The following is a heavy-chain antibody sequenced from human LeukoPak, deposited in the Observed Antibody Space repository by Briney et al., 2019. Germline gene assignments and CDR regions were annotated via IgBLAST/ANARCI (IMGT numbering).Heavy chain of an antibody. D-gene: IGHD1-1*01. V-gene: IGHV1-2*06. J-gene: IGHJ4*02. Sequence: ASVKVSCKASGYTFTAYHMHWVGQAPGQGLEWMGRINPNSGDTNYAQKFQGRVTMTRDTSISTAYMELSRLRSDDTAVYYCARGRAKLRPQQTAPYYFDYWGQGTLVTVSS. CDR3: ARGRAKLRPQQTAPYYFDY. CDR1: GYTFTAYH. CDR2: INPNSGDT.